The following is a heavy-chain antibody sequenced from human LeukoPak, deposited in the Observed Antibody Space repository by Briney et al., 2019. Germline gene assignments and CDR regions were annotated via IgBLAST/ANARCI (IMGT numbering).Heavy chain of an antibody. J-gene: IGHJ4*02. Sequence: GASVKVSCKASGGTFSSYTIRWVRQAPGQGLEWMGRIIPILGIANYAQKFQGRVTITADKSTSTAYMELSSLRSEDTAVYYCATRGILIVGATTPFDYWGQGTLVTVSS. CDR3: ATRGILIVGATTPFDY. CDR2: IIPILGIA. CDR1: GGTFSSYT. V-gene: IGHV1-69*02. D-gene: IGHD1-26*01.